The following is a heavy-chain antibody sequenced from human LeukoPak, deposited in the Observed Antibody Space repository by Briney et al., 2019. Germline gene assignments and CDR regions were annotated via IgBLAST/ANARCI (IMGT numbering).Heavy chain of an antibody. J-gene: IGHJ4*02. Sequence: SETLSLTCTVSGGSLSTYYWSWLRQPAGRGLEWVGRIYSSGSTNYNPSLKSRVTMSVDTSKNQFSLELRSVSAADTAVYYCARDTGTYNDILTGYSVFDYWGQGNLVTVSS. CDR1: GGSLSTYY. V-gene: IGHV4-4*07. CDR2: IYSSGST. D-gene: IGHD3-9*01. CDR3: ARDTGTYNDILTGYSVFDY.